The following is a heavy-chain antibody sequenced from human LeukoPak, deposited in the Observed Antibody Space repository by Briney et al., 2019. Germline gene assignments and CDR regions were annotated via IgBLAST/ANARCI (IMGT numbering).Heavy chain of an antibody. CDR2: IYHSGST. V-gene: IGHV4-38-2*01. D-gene: IGHD3-10*01. J-gene: IGHJ3*02. CDR1: GYSISSGYY. Sequence: SETLSLTCAVSGYSISSGYYWGWIRQPPGKGLEWIGSIYHSGSTYYNPSLKSRVTISVDTSKNQFSLKLSSLTAADTAVYYCARPCSTSWFGESADAFDIWGQGTMVTVSS. CDR3: ARPCSTSWFGESADAFDI.